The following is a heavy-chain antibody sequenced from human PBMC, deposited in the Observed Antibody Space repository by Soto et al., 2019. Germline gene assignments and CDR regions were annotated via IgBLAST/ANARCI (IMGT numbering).Heavy chain of an antibody. D-gene: IGHD1-26*01. J-gene: IGHJ4*02. CDR3: AKHGGSYSMYYFDY. CDR2: ISGSGGST. Sequence: LRLSCAASGFTFSSYAMSWVRQAPGKGLEWVSAISGSGGSTYYADSVKGRFTISRDNSKNTLYLQMNSLRAEDTAVYYCAKHGGSYSMYYFDYWGQGTLVTVSS. V-gene: IGHV3-23*01. CDR1: GFTFSSYA.